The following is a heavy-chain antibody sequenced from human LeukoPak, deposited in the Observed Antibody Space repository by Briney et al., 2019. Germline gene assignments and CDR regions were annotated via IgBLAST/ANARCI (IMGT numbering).Heavy chain of an antibody. V-gene: IGHV3-74*01. Sequence: GGSLRLSCVASGFTFSSHWMHWVRQATGKGLVWVSRIYDDGSRINYADSVKGRPTISRDNAKNTLYLHLHSLRAEDTAVYYCARGHSSGYYTDYWGQGNLVTVSS. J-gene: IGHJ4*02. CDR2: IYDDGSRI. CDR1: GFTFSSHW. D-gene: IGHD6-19*01. CDR3: ARGHSSGYYTDY.